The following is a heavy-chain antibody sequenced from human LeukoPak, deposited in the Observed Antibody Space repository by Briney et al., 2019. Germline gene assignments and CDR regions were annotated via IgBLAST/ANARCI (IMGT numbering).Heavy chain of an antibody. V-gene: IGHV3-48*03. D-gene: IGHD4-17*01. J-gene: IGHJ4*02. CDR2: ISSSGGRI. CDR3: ARERGDYDFDY. Sequence: PGGSLRLSCAASGFTFSTYEMDWVRQAPGKGLEWVSYISSSGGRIYYADSVKGRFTISRDNAKNSLYLQMNSLRAEDTALYYCARERGDYDFDYWGQGTLVTVSS. CDR1: GFTFSTYE.